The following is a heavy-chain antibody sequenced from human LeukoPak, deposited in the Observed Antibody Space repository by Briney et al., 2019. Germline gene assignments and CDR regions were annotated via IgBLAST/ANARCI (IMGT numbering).Heavy chain of an antibody. V-gene: IGHV3-23*01. J-gene: IGHJ4*02. CDR2: ISGSGGNT. CDR1: GFTFNDYA. CDR3: AKKGCTSTTCYSNC. Sequence: QTGGSLRLSCAASGFTFNDYAMNWVRQAPGKGLEWVPSISGSGGNTYYTDSVKGRFTISRDNSKNTLYLRMNTLRAEDTAVYYCAKKGCTSTTCYSNCWGRGTLVTVSS. D-gene: IGHD2-2*01.